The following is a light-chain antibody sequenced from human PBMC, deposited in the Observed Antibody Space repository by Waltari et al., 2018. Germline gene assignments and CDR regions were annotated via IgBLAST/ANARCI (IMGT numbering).Light chain of an antibody. CDR2: IAS. CDR3: QQYGGSQGGFT. J-gene: IGKJ3*01. Sequence: ENVLTQSPATLSLSPGERATLSCRASQTVNNNYLAWYQQKPGQAPRLLIYIASSRATGIPDRFSGSGSGTDFTLTISRLEPEDFSVYYCQQYGGSQGGFTFGPGTKVDIK. V-gene: IGKV3-20*01. CDR1: QTVNNNY.